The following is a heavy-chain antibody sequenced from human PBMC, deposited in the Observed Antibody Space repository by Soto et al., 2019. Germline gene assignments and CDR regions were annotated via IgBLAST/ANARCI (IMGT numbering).Heavy chain of an antibody. CDR1: GGSISSYF. CDR2: VYYTGTT. D-gene: IGHD6-13*01. V-gene: IGHV4-59*01. CDR3: ARALAAVPGAVAC. Sequence: QVQLQESGPGLLKPSETLSLTCTVSGGSISSYFYIWVRQPPGKGLEWIGSVYYTGTTDYNPSLKSRVTISVATSKTQFSLNRRPVTAADPAVYYCARALAAVPGAVACWGRGTLVTVSS. J-gene: IGHJ4*02.